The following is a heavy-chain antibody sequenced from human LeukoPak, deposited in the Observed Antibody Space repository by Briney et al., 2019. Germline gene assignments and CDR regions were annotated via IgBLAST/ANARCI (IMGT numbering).Heavy chain of an antibody. J-gene: IGHJ4*02. Sequence: FQTLSLTCTVSGGSISSGGYYWGCIRQQPGKGLEWIGYIYYSGSTYYNPSLKSRVTISVDTSKNQFSLKLSSVTAADTAIYYCAREGGTVPDYWGQETRDTVSS. D-gene: IGHD4-17*01. CDR2: IYYSGST. V-gene: IGHV4-31*03. CDR1: GGSISSGGYY. CDR3: AREGGTVPDY.